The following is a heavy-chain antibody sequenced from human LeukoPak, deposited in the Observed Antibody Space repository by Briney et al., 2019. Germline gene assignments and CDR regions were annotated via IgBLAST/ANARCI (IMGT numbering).Heavy chain of an antibody. D-gene: IGHD3-10*01. CDR1: SGSISSYY. J-gene: IGHJ4*02. CDR3: ARQGEEKGVDH. Sequence: SETLSLTCTVSSGSISSYYWTWIRQPPGMGLEWIGYIYYSGSTNYNPSLKSRVTISVDTSKNQFSLRLSSVTAADTAVYYCARQGEEKGVDHWGQGTLVTVSS. CDR2: IYYSGST. V-gene: IGHV4-59*08.